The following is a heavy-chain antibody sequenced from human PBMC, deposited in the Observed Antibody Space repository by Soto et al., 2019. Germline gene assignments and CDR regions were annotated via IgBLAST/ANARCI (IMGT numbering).Heavy chain of an antibody. J-gene: IGHJ5*02. CDR1: GVGFRGYA. CDR2: ISHIGADI. V-gene: IGHV3-30*04. Sequence: QVQLLESGGGVVRPGASLRLSCSTSGVGFRGYAMNWVRQAPGRGLEWVAVISHIGADIHYADSVRGRFTISRDDSKNTLYLEMNNLRPEDTALYYCTRIGRGVLYGNGFDPWGQGSQVTVSP. D-gene: IGHD3-3*01. CDR3: TRIGRGVLYGNGFDP.